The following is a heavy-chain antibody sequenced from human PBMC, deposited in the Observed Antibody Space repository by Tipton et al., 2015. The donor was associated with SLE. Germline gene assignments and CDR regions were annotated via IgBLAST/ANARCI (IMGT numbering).Heavy chain of an antibody. D-gene: IGHD5-24*01. CDR1: GGPISSANYY. Sequence: TLSLTCTVSGGPISSANYYWGWIRQPPGKGLEWIGTIYYSGTTYYNPSLKSRATISLDTPKNQFSLKLSSVTAADTAVYYCAREGLRSYEIWGQGTMVTVSS. CDR2: IYYSGTT. CDR3: AREGLRSYEI. V-gene: IGHV4-39*07. J-gene: IGHJ3*02.